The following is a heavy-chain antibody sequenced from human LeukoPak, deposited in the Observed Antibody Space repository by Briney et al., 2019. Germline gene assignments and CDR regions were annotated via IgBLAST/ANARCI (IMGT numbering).Heavy chain of an antibody. J-gene: IGHJ4*02. D-gene: IGHD6-19*01. CDR3: AREGYTSGWRFDY. CDR2: IIPIFGTA. CDR1: GGTFSSYA. V-gene: IGHV1-69*13. Sequence: GASVEVSCKASGGTFSSYAISWVRQAPGQGLEWMGGIIPIFGTANYAQKFQGRVTITADESTSTAYMELSSLRSEDMAVYYCAREGYTSGWRFDYWGQGTLLTVSS.